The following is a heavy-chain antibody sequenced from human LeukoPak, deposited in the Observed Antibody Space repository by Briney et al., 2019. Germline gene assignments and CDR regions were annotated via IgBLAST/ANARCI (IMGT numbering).Heavy chain of an antibody. CDR1: GGTFSSYA. CDR3: ARGTVVTPSYYYYMDV. Sequence: SVKVSCKASGGTFSSYAISWARQAPGQGLEWMGGIIPIFGTANYAQKFQGRVTITADESTSTAYMELSSLRSEDTAVYYCARGTVVTPSYYYYMDVWGKGATVTVSS. J-gene: IGHJ6*03. V-gene: IGHV1-69*13. D-gene: IGHD4-23*01. CDR2: IIPIFGTA.